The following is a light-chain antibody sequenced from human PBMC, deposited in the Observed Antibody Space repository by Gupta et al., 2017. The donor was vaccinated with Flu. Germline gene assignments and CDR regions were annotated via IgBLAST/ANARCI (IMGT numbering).Light chain of an antibody. Sequence: EIVMTQSPATLSVSPGERVTLSCRASQSVSTNVAWYQQRPGQAPRLLIYGASARATGIPARFSGSGSGTDFTLIISGLQSEDFAVYYCQQCSKWSPDNTFGQGTKLEIK. CDR1: QSVSTN. CDR2: GAS. J-gene: IGKJ2*01. CDR3: QQCSKWSPDNT. V-gene: IGKV3-15*01.